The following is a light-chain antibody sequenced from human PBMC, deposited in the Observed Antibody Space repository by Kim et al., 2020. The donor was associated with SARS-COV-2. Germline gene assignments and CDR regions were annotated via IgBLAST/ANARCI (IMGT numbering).Light chain of an antibody. J-gene: IGLJ1*01. V-gene: IGLV1-44*01. CDR2: NDS. CDR3: ATWDDSLNGYV. CDR1: NSHIRNNT. Sequence: TISWSGSNSHIRNNTLTWSEQLPAPAPRLLIYNDSQRPSGVPARFSGAKSGTSASLAISGLQYEDEADYYCATWDDSLNGYVFAAGTKVTVL.